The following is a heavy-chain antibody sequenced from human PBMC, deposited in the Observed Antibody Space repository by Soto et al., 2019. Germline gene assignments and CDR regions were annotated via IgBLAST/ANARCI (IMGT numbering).Heavy chain of an antibody. V-gene: IGHV3-48*02. CDR1: GFTFSIYS. CDR2: IGSGGGTI. J-gene: IGHJ6*02. Sequence: GGSLRLSCATSGFTFSIYSMNWVRQAPGKGLEWVSYIGSGGGTIYYADSVKGRFIISIDNAKNSLDLHMNSLRDEDTAVYYCARDQQLGGTVYSYYFGMDVWGQGTTVTVSS. CDR3: ARDQQLGGTVYSYYFGMDV. D-gene: IGHD1-26*01.